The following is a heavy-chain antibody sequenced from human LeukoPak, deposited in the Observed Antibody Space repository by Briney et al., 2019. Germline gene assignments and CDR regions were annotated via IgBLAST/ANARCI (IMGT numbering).Heavy chain of an antibody. D-gene: IGHD6-19*01. J-gene: IGHJ4*02. CDR2: IIPIFGTA. CDR3: ARGLPDLSAVAGSNIRFDY. CDR1: GGTFSSYA. V-gene: IGHV1-69*13. Sequence: SVKVSCKASGGTFSSYAISWVRQAPGQGLEWMGGIIPIFGTANYAQKFQGRVTITADESASTAYMELSSLRSEDTAVYYCARGLPDLSAVAGSNIRFDYWGQGTLVTVSS.